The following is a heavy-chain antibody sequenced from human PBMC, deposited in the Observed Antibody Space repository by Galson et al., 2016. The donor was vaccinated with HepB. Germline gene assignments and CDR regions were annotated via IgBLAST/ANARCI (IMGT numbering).Heavy chain of an antibody. CDR1: GLTFSNYD. Sequence: SLRLSCAASGLTFSNYDMTWVRQAPGKGLEWVSSISGDTTTTYYADSVKGRFTISRDNSKNTFYLQMNSLRAEDTASYYCAKGGGSTWYISPHFVDPWGQGTLVTVSS. J-gene: IGHJ5*02. CDR2: ISGDTTTT. CDR3: AKGGGSTWYISPHFVDP. V-gene: IGHV3-23*01. D-gene: IGHD6-13*01.